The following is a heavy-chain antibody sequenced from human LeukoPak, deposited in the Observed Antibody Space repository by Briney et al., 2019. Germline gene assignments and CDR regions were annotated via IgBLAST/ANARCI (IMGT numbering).Heavy chain of an antibody. D-gene: IGHD3-9*01. CDR1: GFTFSDYY. CDR3: ARATTYDILTGYSDY. Sequence: GGSLRLSCAASGFTFSDYYMSWIRQAPGKGQEWVSYISSSGSTIYYADSVKGRFTISRDNAKKSLYLQMNSLRAEDTAIYYCARATTYDILTGYSDYWGQGTLVTVSS. V-gene: IGHV3-11*04. CDR2: ISSSGSTI. J-gene: IGHJ4*02.